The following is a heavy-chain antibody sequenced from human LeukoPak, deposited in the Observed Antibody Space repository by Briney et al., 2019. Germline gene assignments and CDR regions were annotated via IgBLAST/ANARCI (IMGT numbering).Heavy chain of an antibody. V-gene: IGHV3-48*02. CDR1: GFTFSSYS. CDR2: ISSSSSTI. Sequence: PGGSLRLSCAASGFTFSSYSMNWVRQAPGKGLEWVSYISSSSSTIYYADSVKGRFTISGDNAKNPLYLQMNSLRDEDTAVYYCARVKWRQQLVGPTSYYFDYWGQGTLVTVSS. J-gene: IGHJ4*02. D-gene: IGHD6-13*01. CDR3: ARVKWRQQLVGPTSYYFDY.